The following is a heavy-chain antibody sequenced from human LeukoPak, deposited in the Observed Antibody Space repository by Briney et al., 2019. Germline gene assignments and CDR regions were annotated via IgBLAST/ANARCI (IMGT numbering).Heavy chain of an antibody. D-gene: IGHD6-19*01. CDR2: ISNSGSYT. CDR3: ARSRGAGPGAYFDY. Sequence: GGSLRLSCAVSGFIFCDEYMSWIRQAPGQGLEWVSYISNSGSYTNYADSVEGRFTISRDNAENSLYLQMNSLRAEDTAIYYCARSRGAGPGAYFDYWGQGTLVTVTS. CDR1: GFIFCDEY. V-gene: IGHV3-11*03. J-gene: IGHJ4*02.